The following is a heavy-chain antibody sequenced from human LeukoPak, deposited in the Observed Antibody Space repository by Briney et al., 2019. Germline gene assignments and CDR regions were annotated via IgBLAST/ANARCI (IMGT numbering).Heavy chain of an antibody. CDR2: ISYDGSNK. Sequence: GGSLRLSCAAPGFTFSSYSMPWVRQAPGKGLEWVAVISYDGSNKYYADSVKGRFTISRDNSKNTLYLQMNSLRAEDTAVYYCARDQGSSNYFDYWGQGTLVTVSS. J-gene: IGHJ4*02. D-gene: IGHD6-13*01. CDR3: ARDQGSSNYFDY. CDR1: GFTFSSYS. V-gene: IGHV3-30-3*01.